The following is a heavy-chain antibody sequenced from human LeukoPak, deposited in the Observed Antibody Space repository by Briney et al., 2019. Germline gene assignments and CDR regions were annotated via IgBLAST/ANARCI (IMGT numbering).Heavy chain of an antibody. V-gene: IGHV3-30*18. CDR2: ISYVGSNK. J-gene: IGHJ4*02. CDR1: GFTFSSYG. CDR3: AKAPRRNRYCSSTSCYASITIFGVVTYFDY. D-gene: IGHD2-2*01. Sequence: PGGSLRLSCAASGFTFSSYGLHWGRQAPGKGLEWGAVISYVGSNKYYADSVKGRFTISRDNSKNTLYLQMNSLRAEDTAVYYSAKAPRRNRYCSSTSCYASITIFGVVTYFDYWGQGTLVTVSS.